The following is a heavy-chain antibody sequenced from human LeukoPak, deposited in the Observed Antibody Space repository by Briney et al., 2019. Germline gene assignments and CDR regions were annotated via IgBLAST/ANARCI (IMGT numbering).Heavy chain of an antibody. CDR3: VKESAADATFHFDS. J-gene: IGHJ4*02. V-gene: IGHV3-48*01. CDR2: ISSSSSTI. Sequence: GGSLRLSCAAFGFTFSSYSMNWVRQAPGKGLKWVSYISSSSSTIYCADSVKGRLTISRDSSENTLYLQMNSLRSEDTAVYYCVKESAADATFHFDSWGQGTLVTVSS. CDR1: GFTFSSYS. D-gene: IGHD6-13*01.